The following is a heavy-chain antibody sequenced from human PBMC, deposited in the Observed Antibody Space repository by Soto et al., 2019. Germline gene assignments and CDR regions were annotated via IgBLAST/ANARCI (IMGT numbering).Heavy chain of an antibody. Sequence: EVQLVESGGGLVQPEGSLRLSCAASGFTFSDHYMDWVRQAPGKGLEWVGRIKNKANSYTTEYAAPVKGRFINSRDDLNNSMVLQMNPLKTGHPGVYYFTRVGLGSRPPSDYWGQGILVTVSS. D-gene: IGHD6-19*01. CDR1: GFTFSDHY. V-gene: IGHV3-72*01. CDR2: IKNKANSYTT. J-gene: IGHJ4*02. CDR3: TRVGLGSRPPSDY.